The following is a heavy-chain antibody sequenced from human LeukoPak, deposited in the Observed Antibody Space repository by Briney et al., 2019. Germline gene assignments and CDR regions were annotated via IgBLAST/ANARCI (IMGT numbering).Heavy chain of an antibody. CDR1: GFTFSSYS. Sequence: SGGSLRLSCAASGFTFSSYSMNWVRQGPGKGLEWVSSISSSSSYIYYADSVKGRFTISRDNAKNSLYLQMNSLRAEDTAVYYCARDRQLWAREGKYFDYWGQGTLVTVSS. V-gene: IGHV3-21*01. CDR2: ISSSSSYI. D-gene: IGHD5-18*01. J-gene: IGHJ4*02. CDR3: ARDRQLWAREGKYFDY.